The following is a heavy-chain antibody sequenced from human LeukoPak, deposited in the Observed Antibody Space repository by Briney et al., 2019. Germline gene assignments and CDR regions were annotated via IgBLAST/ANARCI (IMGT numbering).Heavy chain of an antibody. V-gene: IGHV3-21*01. CDR1: GFTFSSYS. J-gene: IGHJ3*02. Sequence: GGSLRLSCAASGFTFSSYSMNWVRQAPGKGLEWVSSISSSSSYIYYADLVKGRFTISRDNAKNSLYLQMNGLRAEDTAVYYCARDLAYCGGDCYSPAAFDIWGQGTMVTVSS. CDR3: ARDLAYCGGDCYSPAAFDI. D-gene: IGHD2-21*02. CDR2: ISSSSSYI.